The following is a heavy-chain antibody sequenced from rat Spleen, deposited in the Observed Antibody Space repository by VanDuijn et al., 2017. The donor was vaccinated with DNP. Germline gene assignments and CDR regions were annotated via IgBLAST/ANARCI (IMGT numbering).Heavy chain of an antibody. V-gene: IGHV5-7*01. CDR3: ASRVSWFAY. J-gene: IGHJ3*01. Sequence: EVQLVESGGGLVQPGRSLKLSCAASGFTFSDYNMAWVRQAPKKGLEWVATISYDGSSTYYRDSVKGRFTISRDNAKSTLYLQMDSLRSEDTATYYCASRVSWFAYWGQGTLVTVSS. CDR2: ISYDGSST. CDR1: GFTFSDYN.